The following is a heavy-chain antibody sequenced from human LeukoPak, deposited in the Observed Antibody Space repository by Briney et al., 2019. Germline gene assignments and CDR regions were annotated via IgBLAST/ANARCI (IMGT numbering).Heavy chain of an antibody. CDR2: IRSKVYGGTA. J-gene: IGHJ4*02. CDR1: GFTFADYA. CDR3: TRVFRSIGSDFDF. D-gene: IGHD2-15*01. Sequence: GRSLRLSCTASGFTFADYAMSWSRQAPGKGLECVGFIRSKVYGGTAEYAASVKGRFTISRDDSKSTAYLQMNSLKTEDTAVYYCTRVFRSIGSDFDFWGQGTLVTVSS. V-gene: IGHV3-49*03.